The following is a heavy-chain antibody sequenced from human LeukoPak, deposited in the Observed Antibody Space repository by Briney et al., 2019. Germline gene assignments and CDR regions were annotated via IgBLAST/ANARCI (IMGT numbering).Heavy chain of an antibody. CDR3: ARWASSSHYYYYYYMDV. CDR1: GYTFTSYA. CDR2: ISADNGNT. D-gene: IGHD6-13*01. V-gene: IGHV1-18*01. J-gene: IGHJ6*03. Sequence: ASVKVSCKASGYTFTSYAISWVRQAPGQGLEWMGWISADNGNTDYAQRFQGRVTMTTDTSTSTAYMELRSLRSEDTAVYYCARWASSSHYYYYYYMDVWGKGTTVTVSS.